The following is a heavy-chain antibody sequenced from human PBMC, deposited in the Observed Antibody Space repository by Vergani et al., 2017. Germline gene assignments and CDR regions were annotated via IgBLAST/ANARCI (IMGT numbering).Heavy chain of an antibody. D-gene: IGHD3-22*01. CDR3: ARGAGYPMITGQDAFDI. J-gene: IGHJ3*02. CDR2: ISGSGGST. V-gene: IGHV3-23*01. Sequence: EVQLLESGGGLVQPGGSLRLSCAASGFTFSSYAMSWVRQAPGKGLEWVSAISGSGGSTYYADSVKGRFTISRENAKNSLYLQMNSLRAGDTAVYYCARGAGYPMITGQDAFDIWGQGTMVTVSS. CDR1: GFTFSSYA.